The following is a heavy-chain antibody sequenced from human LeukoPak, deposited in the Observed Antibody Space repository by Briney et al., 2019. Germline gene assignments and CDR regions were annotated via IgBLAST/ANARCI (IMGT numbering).Heavy chain of an antibody. D-gene: IGHD6-6*01. CDR3: ARGGYSSSITLWYYYYMDV. V-gene: IGHV3-30*01. J-gene: IGHJ6*03. Sequence: PGRSLRLSCAASGFTFSSYAMHWVRQAPGKGLEWVAVISYDGSNKYYADFVKGRFTISRDNSKNTLYLQMNSLRAEDTAVYYCARGGYSSSITLWYYYYMDVWGKGTTVTVSS. CDR1: GFTFSSYA. CDR2: ISYDGSNK.